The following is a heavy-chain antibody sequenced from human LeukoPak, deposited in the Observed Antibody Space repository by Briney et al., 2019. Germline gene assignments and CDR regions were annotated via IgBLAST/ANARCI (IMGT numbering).Heavy chain of an antibody. D-gene: IGHD6-13*01. Sequence: GGSLRLSCAASGFIFSSYSMSWVRQAPGKGLEWVSAISGSGGSTYYADSVKGRFTISRDNSKNTLYLQMNSLRAEDTAVYYCAKDFAGQQLEHDYWGQGTLVTVSS. CDR1: GFIFSSYS. V-gene: IGHV3-23*01. J-gene: IGHJ4*02. CDR3: AKDFAGQQLEHDY. CDR2: ISGSGGST.